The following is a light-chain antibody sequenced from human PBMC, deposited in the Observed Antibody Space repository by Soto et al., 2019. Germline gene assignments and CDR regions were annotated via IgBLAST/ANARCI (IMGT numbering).Light chain of an antibody. CDR3: QQYDIFPLT. CDR2: KTS. V-gene: IGKV1-5*03. CDR1: ESVRNR. Sequence: DIQMTQSPSTLSASVGDRVTITCRASESVRNRLAWFQQRPGKPPNLLIYKTSRLQSGVPSRFSGSGYGTDFTLTISGLQPDDFAIYYCQQYDIFPLTFGQGTKVESK. J-gene: IGKJ2*01.